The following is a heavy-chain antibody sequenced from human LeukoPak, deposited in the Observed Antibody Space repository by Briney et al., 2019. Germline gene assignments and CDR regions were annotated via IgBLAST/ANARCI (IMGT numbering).Heavy chain of an antibody. D-gene: IGHD3-22*01. CDR2: ISSTGSNI. V-gene: IGHV3-48*03. Sequence: GGSLRLSCAASGFTFRTYWMSWVRQAPGKGLEWVSYISSTGSNIYYADSVKGRFTISRDNAKNSLYLLMNSLRTEDTAVYYCAATYYYDGSGDYWGQGTLVTVSS. J-gene: IGHJ4*02. CDR3: AATYYYDGSGDY. CDR1: GFTFRTYW.